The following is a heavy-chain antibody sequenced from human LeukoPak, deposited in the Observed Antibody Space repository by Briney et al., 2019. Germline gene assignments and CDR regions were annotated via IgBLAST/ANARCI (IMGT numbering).Heavy chain of an antibody. V-gene: IGHV3-7*01. Sequence: PGGSLRLSCAASGFTFNSYWMNWVRQAPGKGLEWVANIKPEGGETYYVDSVKGRFTISRDNAKSSLYLEMSSLRAEDTAVYYCARDYNLGQGTLVTVSS. J-gene: IGHJ4*02. CDR3: ARDYN. CDR2: IKPEGGET. CDR1: GFTFNSYW.